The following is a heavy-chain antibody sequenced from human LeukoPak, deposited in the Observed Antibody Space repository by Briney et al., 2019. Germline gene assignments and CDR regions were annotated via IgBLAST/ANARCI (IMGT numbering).Heavy chain of an antibody. J-gene: IGHJ4*02. CDR1: GFTFSSYA. CDR3: AKGYCSSTNCKESFFDY. V-gene: IGHV3-23*01. D-gene: IGHD2-2*01. CDR2: ISASGGST. Sequence: GGSLRLSCAASGFTFSSYAMNWVRQAPGKGLEWVSTISASGGSTYYFVKGRFTISRDNSKNTLYLQMNSLRAENTAVYYCAKGYCSSTNCKESFFDYWGQGTLVTVSS.